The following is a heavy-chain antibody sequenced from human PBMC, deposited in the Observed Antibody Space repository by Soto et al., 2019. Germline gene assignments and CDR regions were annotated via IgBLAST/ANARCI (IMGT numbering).Heavy chain of an antibody. CDR1: GFTFSSYA. CDR2: ISYDGSNK. J-gene: IGHJ4*02. CDR3: AREEHGYYQDGYDY. V-gene: IGHV3-30-3*01. D-gene: IGHD2-2*01. Sequence: QVQLVESGGGVVQPGRSLRLSCAASGFTFSSYAMHWVRQAPGKGLEWVAVISYDGSNKYYADSVKGRFTISRDNSKNTLYLQMNSLRAEDTAVYYCAREEHGYYQDGYDYWGQGTLVTVSS.